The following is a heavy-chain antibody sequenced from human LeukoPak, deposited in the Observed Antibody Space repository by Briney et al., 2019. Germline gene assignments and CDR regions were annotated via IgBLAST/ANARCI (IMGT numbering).Heavy chain of an antibody. CDR1: GYTFTGYY. J-gene: IGHJ6*03. CDR2: INPNSGGT. V-gene: IGHV1-2*02. D-gene: IGHD1-26*01. CDR3: ARDSGAQYYYYYYMDV. Sequence: ASVKVSCKASGYTFTGYYMHWVRQAPGQGLEWMGWINPNSGGTNYAQKFQGRVTMTRDTSISTAYMELSRLRSDDTAVYYCARDSGAQYYYYYYMDVWGKGTTVTVSS.